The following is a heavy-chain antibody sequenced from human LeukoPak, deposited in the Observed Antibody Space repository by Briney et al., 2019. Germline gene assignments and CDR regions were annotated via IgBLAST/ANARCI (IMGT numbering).Heavy chain of an antibody. CDR1: GYTFTGYY. D-gene: IGHD2-21*01. CDR3: ARDRNSIVVVPSDY. V-gene: IGHV1-2*02. Sequence: ASVKVSCKASGYTFTGYYMHWVRQAPGQGLEWMGWINPNSGGTNYAQKFQGRVTMTRDTSISTAYMELSRLRSDDTAVYYCARDRNSIVVVPSDYWGQGTLVTVSS. CDR2: INPNSGGT. J-gene: IGHJ4*02.